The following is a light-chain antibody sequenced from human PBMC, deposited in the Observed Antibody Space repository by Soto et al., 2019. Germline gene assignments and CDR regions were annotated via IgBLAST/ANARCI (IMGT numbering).Light chain of an antibody. Sequence: DIQMTQSPSSLSASVGDTITITCRASQSVRSYLNWYQQKPGKAPELLIYAASTLQSGVPSRFSGSGSGTDFTLTISCLQSEDFATYYCQQYYSFPWTFGQGTKVDIK. J-gene: IGKJ1*01. CDR2: AAS. CDR1: QSVRSY. V-gene: IGKV1-39*01. CDR3: QQYYSFPWT.